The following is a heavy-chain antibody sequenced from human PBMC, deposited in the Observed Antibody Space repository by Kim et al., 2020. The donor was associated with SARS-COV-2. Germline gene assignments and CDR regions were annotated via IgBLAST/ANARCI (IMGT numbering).Heavy chain of an antibody. J-gene: IGHJ4*02. CDR3: ARGHAWNGGPYYFDY. Sequence: ASVKVSCKASGYTFSSYDINWVRQATGQGLEWMGWMNHNSGNTGYAQKFQGRVTMTRNTSTNTAYMDLSSLRSEDTAVYYCARGHAWNGGPYYFDYWGQGALITVSS. D-gene: IGHD1-1*01. V-gene: IGHV1-8*01. CDR2: MNHNSGNT. CDR1: GYTFSSYD.